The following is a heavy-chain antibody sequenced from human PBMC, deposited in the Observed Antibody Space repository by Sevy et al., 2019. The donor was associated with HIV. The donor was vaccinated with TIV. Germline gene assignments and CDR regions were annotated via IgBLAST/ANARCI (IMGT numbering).Heavy chain of an antibody. CDR1: GFTFSDYY. D-gene: IGHD2-8*01. J-gene: IGHJ5*02. Sequence: GGSLRLSCSASGFTFSDYYMAWIRQAPGKGLEWLAYTRGSSPYVKYADSVKGRFTISRDNAKNSLFLQMDSLRVEDTVIYYCARDRDCTSTSCYHWFDPWGQGTLVTVSS. CDR2: TRGSSPYV. CDR3: ARDRDCTSTSCYHWFDP. V-gene: IGHV3-11*06.